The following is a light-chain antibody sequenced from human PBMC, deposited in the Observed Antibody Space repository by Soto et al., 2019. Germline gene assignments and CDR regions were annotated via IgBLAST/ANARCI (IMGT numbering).Light chain of an antibody. Sequence: QSALTQPASVSGSPGQSITISCTGTSSDVGGYAYVSWYQQYPGKAPKLVISEVSNRPSGISHRFSGSRSANTASLTVSGLQAEDEADYYCGSHAGNSNLVFGGGSKLTVL. CDR3: GSHAGNSNLV. V-gene: IGLV2-14*01. CDR2: EVS. CDR1: SSDVGGYAY. J-gene: IGLJ3*02.